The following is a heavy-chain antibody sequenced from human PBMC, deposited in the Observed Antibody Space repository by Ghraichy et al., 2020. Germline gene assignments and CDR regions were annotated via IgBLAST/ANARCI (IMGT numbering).Heavy chain of an antibody. CDR3: AKDGGLLEQLVYDAFDI. D-gene: IGHD6-6*01. CDR1: GFTFSSYG. V-gene: IGHV3-30*18. J-gene: IGHJ3*02. Sequence: GGSLRLSCAASGFTFSSYGMHWVRQAPGKGLEWVAVISYDGSNKYYADSVKGRFTISRDNSKNTLYLQMNSLRAEDTAVYYCAKDGGLLEQLVYDAFDIWGQGTMVTVSS. CDR2: ISYDGSNK.